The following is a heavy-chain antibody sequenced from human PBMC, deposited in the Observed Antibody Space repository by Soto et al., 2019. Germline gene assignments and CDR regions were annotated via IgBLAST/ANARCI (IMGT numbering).Heavy chain of an antibody. CDR1: GFTFSNAW. Sequence: GGSLRLSCAASGFTFSNAWMNWVRQAPGKGLEWVGRINSDGSSTSYADSVKGRFTISRDNAKNTLYLQMNSLRAEDTAVYYCARDAPDYYYYYMDVWGKGTTVTVSS. J-gene: IGHJ6*03. CDR2: INSDGSST. CDR3: ARDAPDYYYYYMDV. V-gene: IGHV3-74*01.